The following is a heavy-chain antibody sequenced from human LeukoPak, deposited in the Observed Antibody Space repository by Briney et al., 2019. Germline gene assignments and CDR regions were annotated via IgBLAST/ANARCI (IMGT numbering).Heavy chain of an antibody. J-gene: IGHJ4*02. D-gene: IGHD3-10*01. CDR2: MSYDGSYK. CDR3: ARAAHRGFSFDS. V-gene: IGHV3-30*03. Sequence: GGSLRLSCEASGLNFGSAWMHWVRQAPGKGLEWVALMSYDGSYKYYADSVKGRFTISRDISKNTLYLQMNSPRAEDTAVYYCARAAHRGFSFDSWGQGTLVTVSS. CDR1: GLNFGSAW.